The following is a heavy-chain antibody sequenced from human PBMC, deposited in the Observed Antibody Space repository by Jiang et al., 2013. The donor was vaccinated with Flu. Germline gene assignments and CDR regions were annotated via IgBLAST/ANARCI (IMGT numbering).Heavy chain of an antibody. CDR2: MDPNSGNT. CDR1: AYTFTSYD. Sequence: SGAEVRKPGASVQVSCQTSAYTFTSYDINWVRQAPGQGLEWMGWMDPNSGNTGFAQKFQGRITMTRDTSRRTAYMVLSSLRPDDTAVYYCTRASYGGSYHSLGHWGQGTLVTVSS. D-gene: IGHD1-26*01. J-gene: IGHJ4*02. V-gene: IGHV1-8*01. CDR3: TRASYGGSYHSLGH.